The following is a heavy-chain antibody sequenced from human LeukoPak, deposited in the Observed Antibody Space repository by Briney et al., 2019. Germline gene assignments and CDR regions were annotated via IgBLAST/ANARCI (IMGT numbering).Heavy chain of an antibody. CDR2: IVVGSGNT. Sequence: ASVKVSCKASGFTFTSSAMQWVRQARGQRLEWIGWIVVGSGNTNYAQTFQERVTITRDMSTSTAYMELSSLRSEDTAVYYCAAVYGLQPHPYYYGMDVWGQGTTVTVSS. J-gene: IGHJ6*02. CDR3: AAVYGLQPHPYYYGMDV. CDR1: GFTFTSSA. V-gene: IGHV1-58*02. D-gene: IGHD4-4*01.